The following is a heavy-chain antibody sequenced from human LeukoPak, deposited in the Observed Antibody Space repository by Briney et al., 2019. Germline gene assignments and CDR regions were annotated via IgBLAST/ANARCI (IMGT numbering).Heavy chain of an antibody. CDR3: ARVGGDIVVVPAANYFDY. CDR2: ISSSGSTI. CDR1: GFTFSDYN. V-gene: IGHV3-48*03. Sequence: GGSLRLSCTASGFTFSDYNMNWVRQAPGKGLEWVSYISSSGSTIYYADSVKGRFTISRDNAKNSLYLQMNSLRAEDTAVYYCARVGGDIVVVPAANYFDYWGQGTLVTVSS. J-gene: IGHJ4*02. D-gene: IGHD2-2*01.